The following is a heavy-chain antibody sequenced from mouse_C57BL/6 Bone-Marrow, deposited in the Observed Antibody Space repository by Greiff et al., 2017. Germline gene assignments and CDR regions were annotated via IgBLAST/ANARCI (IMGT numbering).Heavy chain of an antibody. J-gene: IGHJ2*01. V-gene: IGHV1-47*01. Sequence: VQLQQSGAELVKPGASVKMSCKASGYTFTTYPIEWMKQNHGKSLEWIGNFHPYNDDTKYNEKFKGKATLTVEKSSSTFYLELSRLTSDDSAVYYCARSPAYYSNYVYFDYWGQGTTLTVAS. CDR3: ARSPAYYSNYVYFDY. CDR2: FHPYNDDT. CDR1: GYTFTTYP. D-gene: IGHD2-5*01.